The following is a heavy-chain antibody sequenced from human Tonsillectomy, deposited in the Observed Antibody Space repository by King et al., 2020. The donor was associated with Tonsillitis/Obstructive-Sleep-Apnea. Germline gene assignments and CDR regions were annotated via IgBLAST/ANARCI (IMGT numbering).Heavy chain of an antibody. CDR2: INPSGGST. CDR3: ARLVVVAANKYYFDY. Sequence: QLVQSGAEVKKPGASVKVSCKASGYTFTSYYMHWVRQAPGQGLEWMGIINPSGGSTSYAQKFQGRVTMTRDTSTSTVYMELSSLRSEDTAVYYCARLVVVAANKYYFDYWGQGTLVTVSS. CDR1: GYTFTSYY. D-gene: IGHD2-15*01. J-gene: IGHJ4*02. V-gene: IGHV1-46*01.